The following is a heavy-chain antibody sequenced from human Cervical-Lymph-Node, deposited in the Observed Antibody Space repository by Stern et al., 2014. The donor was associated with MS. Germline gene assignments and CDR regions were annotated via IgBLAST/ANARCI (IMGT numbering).Heavy chain of an antibody. CDR3: ARSSGASGDAMDV. CDR1: GFTFSTYW. Sequence: EVQLVESGGGLLQPGGSLRLSCGASGFTFSTYWMHWVRQGPGKGLVWVSRINSGGSSTSYTDSGRGQFTISRDNAKNTVYLQMTSLRAEDTAVYYCARSSGASGDAMDVWGQGTTVTVSS. V-gene: IGHV3-74*01. CDR2: INSGGSST. J-gene: IGHJ6*02. D-gene: IGHD2-15*01.